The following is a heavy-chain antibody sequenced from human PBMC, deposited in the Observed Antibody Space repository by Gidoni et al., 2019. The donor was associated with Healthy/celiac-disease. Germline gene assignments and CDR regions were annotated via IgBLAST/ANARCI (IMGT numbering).Heavy chain of an antibody. V-gene: IGHV4-39*01. CDR2: IYYSGST. J-gene: IGHJ6*04. CDR1: GGSISSSSYY. CDR3: ASLGYCSSTSCYARGGYYYGMDV. Sequence: QLQLQESGPGLVKPSETLSLTCTVSGGSISSSSYYWGWIPQPPGKGLEWIGSIYYSGSTYYNPSLKSRVTISVDTSKNQFSLKLSSVTAADTAVYYCASLGYCSSTSCYARGGYYYGMDVWGKGTTVTVSS. D-gene: IGHD2-2*01.